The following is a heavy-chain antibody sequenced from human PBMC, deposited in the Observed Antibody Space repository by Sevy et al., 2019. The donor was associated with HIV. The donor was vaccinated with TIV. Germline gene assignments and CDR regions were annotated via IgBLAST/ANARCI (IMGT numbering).Heavy chain of an antibody. CDR3: AGDPAHCSGGSCYSDYYYGMDV. CDR1: GFTFSSYS. J-gene: IGHJ6*02. CDR2: ISSSSSYI. Sequence: GGYLRLSCAASGFTFSSYSMNWVRQAPGKGLEWVSSISSSSSYIYYADSVKGRFTISRDNAKNSLYLQMNSLRAEDTAVYYCAGDPAHCSGGSCYSDYYYGMDVWGQGTTVTVSS. V-gene: IGHV3-21*01. D-gene: IGHD2-15*01.